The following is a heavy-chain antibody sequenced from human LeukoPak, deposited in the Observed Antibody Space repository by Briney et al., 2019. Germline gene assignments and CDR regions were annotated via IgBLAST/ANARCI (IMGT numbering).Heavy chain of an antibody. V-gene: IGHV1-2*02. J-gene: IGHJ4*02. CDR3: IRGPGHHFDY. CDR1: GYTFNYYY. Sequence: RASVKVSCKASGYTFNYYYMHWVRQAPGQGLEWMGWINPSSGATNYAQKFQGRVTMTRDTSVSTAYMELTRLRSDDSAVFYCIRGPGHHFDYWGQGTVVTVPS. D-gene: IGHD3-10*01. CDR2: INPSSGAT.